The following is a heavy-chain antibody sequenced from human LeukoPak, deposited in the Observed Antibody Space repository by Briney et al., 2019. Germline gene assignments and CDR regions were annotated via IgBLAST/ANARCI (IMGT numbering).Heavy chain of an antibody. V-gene: IGHV3-7*05. D-gene: IGHD3-22*01. CDR1: GFSFRDFW. CDR3: ARAGNYYDSSGYDFDY. CDR2: INQGGGVK. Sequence: GGSLRLSCAASGFSFRDFWMTWVRQAPGKGLEWVANINQGGGVKYYVDSVKGRFTISRDNAKNSLYLQMNSLRAEDTALYYCARAGNYYDSSGYDFDYWGQGTLVTVSS. J-gene: IGHJ4*02.